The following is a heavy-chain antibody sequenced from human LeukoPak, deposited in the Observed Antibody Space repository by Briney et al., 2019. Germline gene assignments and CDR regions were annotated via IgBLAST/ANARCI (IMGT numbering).Heavy chain of an antibody. V-gene: IGHV3-74*01. CDR1: GFTFSSYG. D-gene: IGHD2-2*02. J-gene: IGHJ4*02. CDR2: IKTDGRDT. CDR3: ARAGDCSSTSCYTLGY. Sequence: GGSLRLSCAASGFTFSSYGMHWVRQAPGKGLVWVSRIKTDGRDTNYADSVKGRFTISRDNAKNSLYLQMNSLRAEDTAVYYCARAGDCSSTSCYTLGYWGQGTLVTVSS.